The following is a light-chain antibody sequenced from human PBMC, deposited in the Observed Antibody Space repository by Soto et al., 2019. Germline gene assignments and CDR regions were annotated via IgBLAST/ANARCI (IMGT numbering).Light chain of an antibody. CDR2: DSS. Sequence: DILLTQSPAFLSSSVGDRATITCRASQGISSYLAWYQQTPGKAPKLLIYDSSTLQSGVPARFSGSGYGTEFTLTISSLQPEDFATYYCQQLNTFPVTFGQGTRLDI. CDR3: QQLNTFPVT. V-gene: IGKV1-9*01. J-gene: IGKJ5*01. CDR1: QGISSY.